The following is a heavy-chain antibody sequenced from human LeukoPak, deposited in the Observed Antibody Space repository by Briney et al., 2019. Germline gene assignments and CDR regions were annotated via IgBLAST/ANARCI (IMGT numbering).Heavy chain of an antibody. CDR3: ARVPDSGYDGYRGVYYYYGMDV. CDR1: GYTFTSYD. Sequence: ASVKVSCKASGYTFTSYDINWVRQATGQGLEWMGWMNPNSGNTGYAQKFQGRVTITADESTSTAYMELSSLRSEDTAVYYCARVPDSGYDGYRGVYYYYGMDVWGQGTTITVSS. V-gene: IGHV1-8*01. J-gene: IGHJ6*02. D-gene: IGHD5-12*01. CDR2: MNPNSGNT.